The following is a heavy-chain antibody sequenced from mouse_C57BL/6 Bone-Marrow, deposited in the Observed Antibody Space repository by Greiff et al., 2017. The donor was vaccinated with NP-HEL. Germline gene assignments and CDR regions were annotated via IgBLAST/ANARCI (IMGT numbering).Heavy chain of an antibody. D-gene: IGHD1-1*01. J-gene: IGHJ4*01. CDR1: GFTFSSYA. V-gene: IGHV5-4*01. Sequence: EVQGVESGGGLVKPGGSLKLSCAASGFTFSSYAMSWVRQTPEKRLEWVATISDGGSYTYYPDNVKGRFTISRDNAKNNLYLQMSHLKSEDTAMYYCARTDYYGSSNYAMDYWGQGTSVTVSS. CDR2: ISDGGSYT. CDR3: ARTDYYGSSNYAMDY.